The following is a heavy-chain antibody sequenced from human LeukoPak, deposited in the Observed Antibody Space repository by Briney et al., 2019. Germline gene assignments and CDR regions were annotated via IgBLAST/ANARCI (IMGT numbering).Heavy chain of an antibody. CDR1: GFTFSSYA. V-gene: IGHV3-23*01. CDR3: AMVMGVTYYYDSSGYPY. CDR2: ISGSGGST. J-gene: IGHJ4*02. D-gene: IGHD3-22*01. Sequence: PGGTLRLSCAASGFTFSSYAMSWVRQAPGKGLEWVSAISGSGGSTYYADSVKGRFTISRDNSKNTLYLQMNSLRAEDTAVYYCAMVMGVTYYYDSSGYPYWGQGTLVTVSS.